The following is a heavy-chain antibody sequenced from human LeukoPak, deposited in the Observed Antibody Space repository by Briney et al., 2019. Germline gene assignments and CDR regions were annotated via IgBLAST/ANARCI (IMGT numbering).Heavy chain of an antibody. CDR1: GFTFSSYR. Sequence: PGGSLRLSCAASGFTFSSYRMSWVRQAPGKGLEWVANIKQDGSEKHYVDSVKGRFTTSRDNAKNSLYLQMNSLRAEDTAVYYCATERAGERPRPLLSYYYMDVWGKGTTVTISS. V-gene: IGHV3-7*01. CDR2: IKQDGSEK. CDR3: ATERAGERPRPLLSYYYMDV. D-gene: IGHD3-16*01. J-gene: IGHJ6*03.